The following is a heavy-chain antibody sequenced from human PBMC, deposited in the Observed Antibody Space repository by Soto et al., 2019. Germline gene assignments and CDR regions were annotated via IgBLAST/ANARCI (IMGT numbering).Heavy chain of an antibody. J-gene: IGHJ4*02. CDR3: AHLATGGFDFDY. D-gene: IGHD5-12*01. CDR1: GFSLRNSGVG. CDR2: IYWDDDK. V-gene: IGHV2-5*02. Sequence: QITLKESGPTLVKPTQTLTLTCTFSGFSLRNSGVGVGWIRQPPGKALEWLALIYWDDDKRYSPSLKSRLTITKDTSKNQVVLTMTNMDPVGTATYYCAHLATGGFDFDYWGQGTRVTVSS.